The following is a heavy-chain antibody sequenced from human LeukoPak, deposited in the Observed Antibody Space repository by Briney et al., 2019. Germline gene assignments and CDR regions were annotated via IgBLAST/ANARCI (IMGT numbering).Heavy chain of an antibody. CDR2: ISGSGGST. CDR3: AKADDDYVWGSYRPYYFDY. Sequence: GGSLRLSCAASGFTFSSYAMSWVRQAPGKGLEWVSAISGSGGSTYYADSVKGRFTISRDNSKNTLYLQMSSLRAEDTAVYYCAKADDDYVWGSYRPYYFDYWGQGTLVTVSS. D-gene: IGHD3-16*02. CDR1: GFTFSSYA. J-gene: IGHJ4*02. V-gene: IGHV3-23*01.